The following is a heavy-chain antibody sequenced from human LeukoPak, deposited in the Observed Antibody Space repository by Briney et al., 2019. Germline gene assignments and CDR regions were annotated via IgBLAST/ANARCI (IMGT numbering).Heavy chain of an antibody. J-gene: IGHJ1*01. Sequence: GESLKISCKASGYTFTNYWIAWVRQMPGKGLEWMGIIHPDDLDTRYSPSLQGQVTFSADKSINTTYLQWSSLRASDTAIYYCARRLTGGSSGVLQPRHWGQGTLVTVSS. D-gene: IGHD3-22*01. V-gene: IGHV5-51*01. CDR3: ARRLTGGSSGVLQPRH. CDR1: GYTFTNYW. CDR2: IHPDDLDT.